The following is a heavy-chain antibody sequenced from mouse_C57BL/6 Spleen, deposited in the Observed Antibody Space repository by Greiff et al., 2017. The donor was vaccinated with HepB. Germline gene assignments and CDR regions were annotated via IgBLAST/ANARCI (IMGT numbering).Heavy chain of an antibody. CDR3: ARSYDYGSSYWYFDV. J-gene: IGHJ1*03. V-gene: IGHV14-3*01. CDR2: IDPANGNT. D-gene: IGHD1-1*01. Sequence: EVQLQQSVAELVRPGASVKLSCTASGFNIKNTYMHWVKQRPEQGLEWIGRIDPANGNTKYAPKFQGKATITADTSSNTAYLQLSSLTSEDTDIYYCARSYDYGSSYWYFDVWGTGTTVTVSS. CDR1: GFNIKNTY.